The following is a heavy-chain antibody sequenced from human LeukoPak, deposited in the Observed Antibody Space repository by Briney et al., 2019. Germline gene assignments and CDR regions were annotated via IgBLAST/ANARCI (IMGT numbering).Heavy chain of an antibody. Sequence: GSSVKVSCKASGGTFSSYVISWVRQAPGQGLEWMGRIIPILGLANYAQKFQGRVTITADKSTSTAYMELRSLRSDDTAVYYCARKNGDYEGYYYHYGMDVWGQGTTVTVSS. CDR2: IIPILGLA. J-gene: IGHJ6*02. CDR3: ARKNGDYEGYYYHYGMDV. D-gene: IGHD4-17*01. V-gene: IGHV1-69*04. CDR1: GGTFSSYV.